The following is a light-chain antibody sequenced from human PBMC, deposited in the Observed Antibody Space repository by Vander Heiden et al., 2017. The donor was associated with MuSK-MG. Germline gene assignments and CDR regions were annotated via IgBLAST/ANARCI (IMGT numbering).Light chain of an antibody. CDR3: AAWEDSLNGPWV. V-gene: IGLV1-44*01. CDR2: INN. CDR1: SSNIGSNT. Sequence: QSVLTQPPSASGTPGQRVTISCSGSSSNIGSNTVNWYHQLPGTAPKLLIFINNQRPSGVPDRFSGSKSGTSASLAISGLQSEDEADYYCAAWEDSLNGPWVFGGGTKLTVL. J-gene: IGLJ3*02.